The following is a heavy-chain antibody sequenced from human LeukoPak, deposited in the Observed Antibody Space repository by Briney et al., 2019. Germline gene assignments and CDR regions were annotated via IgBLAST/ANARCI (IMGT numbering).Heavy chain of an antibody. CDR1: GYTLTELS. V-gene: IGHV1-24*01. J-gene: IGHJ4*02. CDR2: FDPEDGET. D-gene: IGHD6-25*01. CDR3: ATSPQSPYSSGLDY. Sequence: PKASVKVSCKVSGYTLTELSMHWVRQAPGKGHEWMGGFDPEDGETIYAQKFQGRVTMTEDTSTDTAYMELSSLRSEDTAVYYCATSPQSPYSSGLDYWGQGTLVTVSS.